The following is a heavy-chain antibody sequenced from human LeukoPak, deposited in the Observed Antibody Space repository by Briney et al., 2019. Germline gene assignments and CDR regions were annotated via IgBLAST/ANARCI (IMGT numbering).Heavy chain of an antibody. CDR2: ISGSGGST. CDR1: GFTFSSYA. J-gene: IGHJ4*02. Sequence: PGGSLRLSCAASGFTFSSYAMSWVRQAPGKGLEWVSTISGSGGSTYYADSVKGRFTISRDNSKNTLYLQMNSLRAEYTAVYYSTKVEWVTLGWLQSDYSGQGTLVTVSS. CDR3: TKVEWVTLGWLQSDY. V-gene: IGHV3-23*01. D-gene: IGHD5-24*01.